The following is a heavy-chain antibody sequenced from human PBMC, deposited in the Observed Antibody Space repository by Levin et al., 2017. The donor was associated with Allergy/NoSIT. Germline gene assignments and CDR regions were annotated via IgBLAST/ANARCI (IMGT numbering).Heavy chain of an antibody. CDR3: ARGRWWSG. Sequence: GGSLRLSGAASGFVFSDYLMGWVRQSPGKGLEWVANINQDGTEKNYVDSVKGRFTISRDNAKKSLYLQLDSLRAEDTAVYYGARGRWWSGGGQGTLVTVSS. J-gene: IGHJ4*02. CDR1: GFVFSDYL. CDR2: INQDGTEK. V-gene: IGHV3-7*01. D-gene: IGHD3-3*01.